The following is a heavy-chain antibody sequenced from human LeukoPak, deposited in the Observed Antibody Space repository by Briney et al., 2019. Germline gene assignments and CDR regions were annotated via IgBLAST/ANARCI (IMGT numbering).Heavy chain of an antibody. Sequence: PSETLSLTCTVSGGSIYSTSFYWGWIRQPPGKGLEWIGEINHSGSTNYNPSLKSRVTISVDTSKNQFSLKLSSVTAADTAVYYCARLRITMVRGVRWFDPWGQGTLVTVSS. CDR3: ARLRITMVRGVRWFDP. CDR2: INHSGST. J-gene: IGHJ5*02. CDR1: GGSIYSTSFY. D-gene: IGHD3-10*01. V-gene: IGHV4-39*07.